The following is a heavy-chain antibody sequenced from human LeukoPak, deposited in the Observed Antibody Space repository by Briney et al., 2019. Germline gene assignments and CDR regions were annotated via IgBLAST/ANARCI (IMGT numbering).Heavy chain of an antibody. CDR1: GGSISSYC. J-gene: IGHJ4*02. Sequence: SETLSLTCTVSGGSISSYCWSWIRQPAGRGLEWIGRFYASGTTNTSPSLKSRVTMSVDTSKNQFSLKLSSVTAADTAVYYCAKDSSTWGNLAGHFDSWGQGTLVTVSS. V-gene: IGHV4-4*07. CDR2: FYASGTT. CDR3: AKDSSTWGNLAGHFDS. D-gene: IGHD6-13*01.